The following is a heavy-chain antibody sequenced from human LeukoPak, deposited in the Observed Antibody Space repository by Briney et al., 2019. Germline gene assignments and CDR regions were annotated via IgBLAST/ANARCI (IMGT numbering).Heavy chain of an antibody. D-gene: IGHD2-2*02. V-gene: IGHV1-18*01. CDR3: VLYPSSFNNYEGAFDI. CDR2: ISAYNGNT. Sequence: GASVKVSCKASGYTFTSYGTSWVRKAPGQGLEWMGWISAYNGNTNYAQKLQGRVTMTTDTSTSTAYMELRSLRSDDTAVYYCVLYPSSFNNYEGAFDIWGQGTLVTVSS. CDR1: GYTFTSYG. J-gene: IGHJ4*02.